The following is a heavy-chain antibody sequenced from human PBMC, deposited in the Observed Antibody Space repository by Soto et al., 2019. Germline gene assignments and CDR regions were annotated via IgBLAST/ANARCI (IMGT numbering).Heavy chain of an antibody. J-gene: IGHJ4*02. Sequence: QMQLVQSGPEVKKPGTSVKVSCKASGFTFTSSAVQWVRQARGQRREWIGWIVVGSGNTNYAQKFQERVTITRDMSTSTAYMELSSLRSEDTAVYYCAADPTIAAAENFDYWGQGTLVTVSS. D-gene: IGHD6-13*01. CDR2: IVVGSGNT. CDR3: AADPTIAAAENFDY. V-gene: IGHV1-58*01. CDR1: GFTFTSSA.